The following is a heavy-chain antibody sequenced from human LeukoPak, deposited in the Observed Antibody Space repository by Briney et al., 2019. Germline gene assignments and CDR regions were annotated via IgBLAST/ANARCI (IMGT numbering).Heavy chain of an antibody. D-gene: IGHD2-21*02. CDR2: IRSKRDGGTT. V-gene: IGHV3-15*07. J-gene: IGHJ3*01. CDR1: GFTFSNTW. Sequence: GGSLRLACLASGFTFSNTWMNWVRQAPGKGLEWVARIRSKRDGGTTDYAAPVKGRFTISRDDSKNTMYLQMNSLKAEDTAVYYCARDWYYAFDFWGQGTMVNVSS. CDR3: ARDWYYAFDF.